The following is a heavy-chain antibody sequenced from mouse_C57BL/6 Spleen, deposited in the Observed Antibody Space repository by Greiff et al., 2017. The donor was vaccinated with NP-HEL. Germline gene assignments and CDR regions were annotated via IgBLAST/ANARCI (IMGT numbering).Heavy chain of an antibody. V-gene: IGHV1-76*01. CDR1: GYTFTDYY. Sequence: QVQLQHSGAELVRPGASVKLSCKASGYTFTDYYINWVKQRPGQGLEWIARIYPGGGNTYYNEKFKGKATLTAEKSSSTAYMQLSSLTSEDSAFYFCARKRFGYDYFYAMDYWGQGTSVTVSS. J-gene: IGHJ4*01. D-gene: IGHD2-4*01. CDR2: IYPGGGNT. CDR3: ARKRFGYDYFYAMDY.